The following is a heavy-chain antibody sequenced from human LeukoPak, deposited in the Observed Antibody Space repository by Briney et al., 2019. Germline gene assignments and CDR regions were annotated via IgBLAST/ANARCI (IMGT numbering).Heavy chain of an antibody. J-gene: IGHJ6*02. V-gene: IGHV3-66*02. D-gene: IGHD3-10*01. CDR3: ARERGEYYGMDV. Sequence: GGSLRLSCAASGFTVSSNYMSWVRQAPGKGLEWVSVIYSGGSTYYADSVKGRFTISRDNSKNTLYLQMNSLRAEDTAVYYCARERGEYYGMDVWGQGTTVTVSS. CDR2: IYSGGST. CDR1: GFTVSSNY.